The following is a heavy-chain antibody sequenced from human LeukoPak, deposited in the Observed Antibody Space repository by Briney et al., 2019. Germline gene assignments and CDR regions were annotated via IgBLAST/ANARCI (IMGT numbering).Heavy chain of an antibody. V-gene: IGHV4-34*01. D-gene: IGHD2-2*01. CDR1: GGSFSGYY. Sequence: SETLSLTCAVYGGSFSGYYWSWIRQPPGKGLEWIGEINHSGSTNYNPSLKSRVTISVDTSKNQFSLKLSSVTAADTAVYYCARGEVVDDWGQGPLVTVSS. CDR2: INHSGST. J-gene: IGHJ4*02. CDR3: ARGEVVDD.